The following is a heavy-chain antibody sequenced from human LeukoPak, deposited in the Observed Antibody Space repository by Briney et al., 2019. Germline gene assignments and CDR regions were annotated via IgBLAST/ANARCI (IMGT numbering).Heavy chain of an antibody. CDR1: GYTLTSYG. CDR3: ARGSLFGYFQH. J-gene: IGHJ1*01. D-gene: IGHD3-16*01. CDR2: ISAYNGNT. V-gene: IGHV1-18*01. Sequence: ASVEVSCKASGYTLTSYGISWVRQAPGQGLEWMGWISAYNGNTNYAQKLQVRVTMTTDTSTSTAYMELRSLRSDDTAVYYCARGSLFGYFQHWGQGTLVTVSS.